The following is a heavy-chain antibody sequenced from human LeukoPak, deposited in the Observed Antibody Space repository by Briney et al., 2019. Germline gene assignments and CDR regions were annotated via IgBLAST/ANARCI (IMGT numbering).Heavy chain of an antibody. Sequence: SETLSLTCTVSSGSISSTNYCWGWIRQPPGKGLEWIGYIYYSGSTNYNPSLKSRVTISVDTSKNQFSLKLSSVTAADTAVYYCASLGGYGDYVTGRGAFDIWGQGTMVTVSS. V-gene: IGHV4-61*05. CDR2: IYYSGST. D-gene: IGHD4-17*01. CDR1: SGSISSTNYC. J-gene: IGHJ3*02. CDR3: ASLGGYGDYVTGRGAFDI.